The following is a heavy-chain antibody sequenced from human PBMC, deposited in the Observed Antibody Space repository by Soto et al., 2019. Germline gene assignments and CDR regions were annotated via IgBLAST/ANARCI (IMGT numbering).Heavy chain of an antibody. Sequence: LRLSCAASGFTFSSYGMHWVRQAPGKGLEWVAVIPYDGSNKYYADSVKGRFTISRDNSKNTLYLQMNSLRAEDTAVYYCAKGRYYDSTATYYYYYGMDVWGQGTTVTVSS. CDR1: GFTFSSYG. CDR3: AKGRYYDSTATYYYYYGMDV. J-gene: IGHJ6*02. D-gene: IGHD3-22*01. V-gene: IGHV3-30*18. CDR2: IPYDGSNK.